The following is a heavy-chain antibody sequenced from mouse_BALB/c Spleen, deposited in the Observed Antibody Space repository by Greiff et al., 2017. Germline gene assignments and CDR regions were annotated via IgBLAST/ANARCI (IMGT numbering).Heavy chain of an antibody. V-gene: IGHV1S81*02. J-gene: IGHJ3*01. CDR1: GYTFTSYW. CDR3: ARTYGSSLAWFAY. Sequence: QVQLQQSGAELVKPGASVKLSCKASGYTFTSYWMHWVKQRPGQGLEWIGEINPSNGRTNYNEKFKSKATLTVDKSSSTAYMQLSSLTSEDSAVYYCARTYGSSLAWFAYWGQGTLVTVSA. CDR2: INPSNGRT. D-gene: IGHD1-1*01.